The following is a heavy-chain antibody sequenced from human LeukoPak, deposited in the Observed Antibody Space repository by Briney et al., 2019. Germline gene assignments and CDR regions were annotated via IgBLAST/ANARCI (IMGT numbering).Heavy chain of an antibody. CDR2: INPNSGGT. CDR3: ARVIVGATTPHFDY. CDR1: GYTFTGYY. J-gene: IGHJ4*02. V-gene: IGHV1-2*02. Sequence: ASVKVSCKASGYTFTGYYMHWVRQAPGQGLEWMGWINPNSGGTNYAQKFQGRATMTRDTSISTAYMELSRLRSDDTAVYYCARVIVGATTPHFDYWGQGTLVTVSS. D-gene: IGHD1-26*01.